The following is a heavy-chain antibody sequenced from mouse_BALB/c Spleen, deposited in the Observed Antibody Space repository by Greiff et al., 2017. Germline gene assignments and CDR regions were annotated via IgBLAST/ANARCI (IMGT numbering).Heavy chain of an antibody. CDR1: GFSLTSYG. V-gene: IGHV2-9*02. Sequence: QVQLQQSGPGLVAPSQSLSITCTVSGFSLTSYGVHWVRQPPGKGLEWLGVIWAGGSTNYNSALMSRLSISKDNSKSQVFLKMNSLQTDDTAMYYCARGEIWFAYWGQGTLVTVSA. J-gene: IGHJ3*01. CDR2: IWAGGST. CDR3: ARGEIWFAY.